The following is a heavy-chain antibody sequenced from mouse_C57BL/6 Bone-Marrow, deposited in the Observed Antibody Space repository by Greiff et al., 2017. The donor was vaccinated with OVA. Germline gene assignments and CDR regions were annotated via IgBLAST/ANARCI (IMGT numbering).Heavy chain of an antibody. CDR3: TTRDGYWYLDV. D-gene: IGHD2-3*01. CDR2: IDPENGDT. CDR1: GFNIKDDY. J-gene: IGHJ1*03. V-gene: IGHV14-4*01. Sequence: VQLQQSGAELVRPGASVKLSCTASGFNIKDDYMHWVKPRPEQGLEWIGWIDPENGDTEYDSKFQGKATITADTSSNTAYLQLSSLTSEDTAVYYCTTRDGYWYLDVWGTGTTVTVSS.